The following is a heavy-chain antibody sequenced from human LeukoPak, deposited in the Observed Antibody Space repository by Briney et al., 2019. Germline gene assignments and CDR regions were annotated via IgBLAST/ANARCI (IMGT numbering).Heavy chain of an antibody. V-gene: IGHV3-33*01. CDR2: IWYDGSNK. D-gene: IGHD6-13*01. J-gene: IGHJ4*02. Sequence: AGGSLRLSCAASGFTFSSYGMHWVRQAPGKGLEWVAVIWYDGSNKYYADSVKGRFTISRDNSKNALYLQMNSLRAEYTAVYYCARDFSRGARSSKVKYWGQGTLVTVSS. CDR3: ARDFSRGARSSKVKY. CDR1: GFTFSSYG.